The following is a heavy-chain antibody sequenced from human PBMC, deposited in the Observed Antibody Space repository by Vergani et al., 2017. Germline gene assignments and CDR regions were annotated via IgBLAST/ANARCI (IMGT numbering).Heavy chain of an antibody. Sequence: VQLLESGGGLVQPGGSLRLSCAASGFTFSSYAMHWVRQAPGKGLEWVAVISYDGSNKYYADSVKGRFTISRDNSKNTLYLQMNSLRAEDTAVYYCARDPRGDRGGSSWYFDYWGQGTLVTVSS. D-gene: IGHD6-13*01. V-gene: IGHV3-30-3*01. CDR3: ARDPRGDRGGSSWYFDY. CDR2: ISYDGSNK. J-gene: IGHJ4*02. CDR1: GFTFSSYA.